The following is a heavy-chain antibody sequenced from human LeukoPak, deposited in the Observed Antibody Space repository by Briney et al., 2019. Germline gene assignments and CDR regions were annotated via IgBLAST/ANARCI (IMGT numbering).Heavy chain of an antibody. Sequence: SETLSLTCAVSGGSISSSYWSWIRQPPGKGLEWIGYIYSSGGTEYNASLESRVTISVDTSKNQFSLNLSSVTAADTAVYYCVKHVQGGFDPWGQGTLVNVSS. V-gene: IGHV4-59*08. J-gene: IGHJ5*02. CDR3: VKHVQGGFDP. D-gene: IGHD1-1*01. CDR1: GGSISSSY. CDR2: IYSSGGT.